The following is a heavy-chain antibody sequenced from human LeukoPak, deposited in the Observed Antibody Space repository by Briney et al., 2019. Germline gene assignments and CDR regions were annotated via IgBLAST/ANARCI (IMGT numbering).Heavy chain of an antibody. D-gene: IGHD6-6*01. J-gene: IGHJ3*01. V-gene: IGHV1-46*01. CDR1: GYTFTRYY. Sequence: GASVKVSCKASGYTFTRYYMHWVRQAPGQGLEWMGIINPSGGSTSYAQKFQVRVTMTGDMSTSTVYMELSSLRSEDTAVYYCARGPSEYSSSSDTFDVWGQGTMVTVSS. CDR2: INPSGGST. CDR3: ARGPSEYSSSSDTFDV.